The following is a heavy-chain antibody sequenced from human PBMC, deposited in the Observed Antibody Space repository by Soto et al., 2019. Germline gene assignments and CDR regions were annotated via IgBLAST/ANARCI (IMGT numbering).Heavy chain of an antibody. J-gene: IGHJ4*02. D-gene: IGHD6-6*01. CDR2: IYHSGST. V-gene: IGHV4-30-2*01. CDR3: AGGIAARPLGY. CDR1: GGSISSGGYS. Sequence: QLQLQESGSGLVKPSQTLSLTCAVSGGSISSGGYSWSWIRQPPGKGLEWIGYIYHSGSTYYNPSLKSRVTISVDRSKNQFSLKLRSVTDADTAVYYCAGGIAARPLGYWGQGTLVTVSS.